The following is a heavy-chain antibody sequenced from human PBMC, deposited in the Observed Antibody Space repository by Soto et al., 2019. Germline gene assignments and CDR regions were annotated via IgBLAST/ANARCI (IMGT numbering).Heavy chain of an antibody. D-gene: IGHD3-22*01. CDR2: IIPIFGTA. CDR3: ARDRREYDRLWYFDY. Sequence: SVKVSCKASGGTFSSYAISWVRQAPGQGLEWMGGIIPIFGTANYAHKFQGRVTITADESTSTAYMELSSLRSEDTAVYYCARDRREYDRLWYFDYWGQGTLVTVSS. V-gene: IGHV1-69*13. CDR1: GGTFSSYA. J-gene: IGHJ4*02.